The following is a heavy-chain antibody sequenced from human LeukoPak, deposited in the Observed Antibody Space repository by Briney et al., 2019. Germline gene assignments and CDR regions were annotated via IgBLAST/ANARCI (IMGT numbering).Heavy chain of an antibody. CDR2: IHPGDSDT. CDR3: ARLGDYGAPQDYYYYYMNI. D-gene: IGHD4-17*01. CDR1: GYSFTSYW. J-gene: IGHJ6*03. Sequence: GESLKISCKGSGYSFTSYWIGWVLQMPGKGLEWVGIIHPGDSDTRYSPSFQGQVTISADKSISTAYLQWSSLQASDTAMYYCARLGDYGAPQDYYYYYMNIWGTGSTVTVSS. V-gene: IGHV5-51*01.